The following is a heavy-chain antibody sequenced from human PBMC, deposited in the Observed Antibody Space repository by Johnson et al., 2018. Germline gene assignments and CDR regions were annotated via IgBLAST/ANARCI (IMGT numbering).Heavy chain of an antibody. J-gene: IGHJ1*01. D-gene: IGHD6-25*01. CDR3: ARGGEYFQD. CDR2: VYHSGST. CDR1: GGSISSYW. V-gene: IGHV4-59*01. Sequence: QVQLQESGPGLVKPSETLSLTCTVSGGSISSYWWSWIRQPPGKGLEYIGYVYHSGSTIYNPSLESRVTIPIDTSKNQFSLKLRSVTAADTAMYYCARGGEYFQDWGQGTLVTVSS.